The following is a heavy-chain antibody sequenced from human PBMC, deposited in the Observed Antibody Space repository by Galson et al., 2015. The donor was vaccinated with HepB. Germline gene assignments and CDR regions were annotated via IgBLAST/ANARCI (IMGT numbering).Heavy chain of an antibody. CDR1: GFTFSNYG. Sequence: SLRLSCAASGFTFSNYGMHWVRQAPGKGLEWVAIIRYDGADKSYADSVKGRFTIFRDNSKKTVYLQMNSLRAEDTAMYFCVKDYYHRSDFSEELYWGQGTLVTVSS. D-gene: IGHD3/OR15-3a*01. J-gene: IGHJ4*02. CDR2: IRYDGADK. V-gene: IGHV3-30*02. CDR3: VKDYYHRSDFSEELY.